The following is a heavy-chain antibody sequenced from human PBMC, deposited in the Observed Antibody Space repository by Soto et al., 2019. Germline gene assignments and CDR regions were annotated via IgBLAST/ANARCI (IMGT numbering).Heavy chain of an antibody. Sequence: GGSLRLSCEASGFSFSTYSMHWVRQAPGKGLEWVSSIGRRSDIYYADSVKGRFTISRDNAKNSVSLQMNSLRDEDTAVYYCAREETAWPLAYGLDVWRHGTTLTVSS. CDR3: AREETAWPLAYGLDV. D-gene: IGHD2-21*02. J-gene: IGHJ6*02. V-gene: IGHV3-21*01. CDR1: GFSFSTYS. CDR2: IGRRSDI.